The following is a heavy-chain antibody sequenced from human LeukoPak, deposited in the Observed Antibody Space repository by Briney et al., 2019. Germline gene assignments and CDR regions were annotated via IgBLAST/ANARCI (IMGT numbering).Heavy chain of an antibody. CDR3: AKGEVVTATPASAHDHDY. Sequence: PGGSLRLSCAASGFTFSSYGMHWVRQAPGKGLEWVAFIRYDGSNKYYADSVKGRFTISRDNSKNTLYLQMNSLRAEDTAVYYCAKGEVVTATPASAHDHDYWGQGTLVTVSS. D-gene: IGHD2-21*02. V-gene: IGHV3-30*02. J-gene: IGHJ4*02. CDR2: IRYDGSNK. CDR1: GFTFSSYG.